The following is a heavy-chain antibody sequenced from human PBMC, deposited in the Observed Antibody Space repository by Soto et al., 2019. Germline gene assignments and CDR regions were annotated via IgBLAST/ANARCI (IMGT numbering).Heavy chain of an antibody. CDR1: GGTFSSYT. Sequence: QVQLVQSGAEVKKPGSSVKVSCKASGGTFSSYTISWVRQAPGQGLEWMGRIIPILGIANYAQKFQGRVTITAXXSXGTXYVGLSSLRSEDTAVYYCARGYCSSTGCPRWYFDLWGRGTLVTVSS. CDR2: IIPILGIA. CDR3: ARGYCSSTGCPRWYFDL. V-gene: IGHV1-69*02. D-gene: IGHD2-2*01. J-gene: IGHJ2*01.